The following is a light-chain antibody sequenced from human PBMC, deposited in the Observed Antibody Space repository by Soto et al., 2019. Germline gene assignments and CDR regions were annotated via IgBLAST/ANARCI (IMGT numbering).Light chain of an antibody. CDR1: QSVLYSSNNKNY. J-gene: IGKJ4*01. CDR2: WAS. CDR3: QQDYNTPPFT. V-gene: IGKV4-1*01. Sequence: DIVMTQSPDSLAVSLGERATINCKSSQSVLYSSNNKNYLAWYQQKPGQPPKLLIYWASTRESGVPDRFSGSGSGTDFTLTISSLQAEDVAVYYCQQDYNTPPFTFGGGTKVEIK.